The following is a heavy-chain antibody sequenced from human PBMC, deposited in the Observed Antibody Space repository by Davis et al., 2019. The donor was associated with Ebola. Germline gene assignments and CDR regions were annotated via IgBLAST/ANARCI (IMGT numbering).Heavy chain of an antibody. J-gene: IGHJ4*02. CDR2: IKQDGSEK. V-gene: IGHV3-7*01. CDR1: GFTFSSYW. Sequence: GESLKISCAASGFTFSSYWMSWVRQAPGKGLEWVANIKQDGSEKYYVDSVKGRFTISRDNAKNSLYLQMNSLRAEDTAVYYCARDGGNWGNPVDYWGQGTLVTVSS. D-gene: IGHD7-27*01. CDR3: ARDGGNWGNPVDY.